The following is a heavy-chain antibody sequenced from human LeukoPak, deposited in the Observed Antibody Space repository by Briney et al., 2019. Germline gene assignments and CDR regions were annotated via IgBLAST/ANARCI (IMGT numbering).Heavy chain of an antibody. V-gene: IGHV4-34*01. CDR3: ARLEGAQYYDFWSGYSNWFDP. J-gene: IGHJ5*02. CDR1: GGSFSGYY. CDR2: VNHSGST. Sequence: SETLSLTCAVYGGSFSGYYWSWIRQPPGKGLEWIGEVNHSGSTNYNPSLKSRVTISVDTSKNQFSLKLSSVTAADTAVYYCARLEGAQYYDFWSGYSNWFDPWGQGTLVTVSP. D-gene: IGHD3-3*01.